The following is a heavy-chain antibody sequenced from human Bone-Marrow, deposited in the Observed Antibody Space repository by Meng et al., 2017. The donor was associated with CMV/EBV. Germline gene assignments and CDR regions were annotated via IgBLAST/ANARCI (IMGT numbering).Heavy chain of an antibody. Sequence: QVQRQAAGPGLVKPSQTLSLTCPVSGGSISSGSHYWSWIRQPAGKGLEWIGRIYTSGSTNYNPSLKSRVTISVDTSKNQFSLKLSSVTAADTAVYYCARDGPLWFGELLGGFDPWGQGTLITVSS. CDR2: IYTSGST. J-gene: IGHJ5*02. V-gene: IGHV4-61*02. CDR3: ARDGPLWFGELLGGFDP. D-gene: IGHD3-10*01. CDR1: GGSISSGSHY.